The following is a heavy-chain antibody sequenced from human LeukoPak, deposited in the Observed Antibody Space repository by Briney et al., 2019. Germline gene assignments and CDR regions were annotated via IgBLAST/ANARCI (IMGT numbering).Heavy chain of an antibody. CDR1: GFTFRTYL. Sequence: PGGSLRLSCAASGFTFRTYLMSWVPQAPGKGVEWVASINQGGVQAYYVESVRGRFTISRDNAMNSFFLQMNSLRAEDTAVYYCARLIGDRTIYDYWGQGTLVTVSS. J-gene: IGHJ4*02. D-gene: IGHD6-6*01. CDR3: ARLIGDRTIYDY. V-gene: IGHV3-7*01. CDR2: INQGGVQA.